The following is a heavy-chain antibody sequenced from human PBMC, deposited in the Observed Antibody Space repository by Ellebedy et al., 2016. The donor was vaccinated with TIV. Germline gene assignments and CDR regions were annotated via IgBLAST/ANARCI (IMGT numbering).Heavy chain of an antibody. CDR2: INYSGST. D-gene: IGHD4-17*01. J-gene: IGHJ5*02. Sequence: MPSETLSLTCTVSGGSITNYYWSWIRQPPGKGLEWIGYINYSGSTNYNPSLKSRVTITIDTSKRQFSLKLRSVTAADTAVYYCARGAPDNGELPFDPWGQGTLVIVSS. V-gene: IGHV4-59*01. CDR1: GGSITNYY. CDR3: ARGAPDNGELPFDP.